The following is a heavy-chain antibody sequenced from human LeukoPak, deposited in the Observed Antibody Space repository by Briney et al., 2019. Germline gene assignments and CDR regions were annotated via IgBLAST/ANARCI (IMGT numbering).Heavy chain of an antibody. Sequence: PSETLSLTCTVSGGSLSSGGYYWGWIRQHPGKGLEWIGYIYYSGSTYYNPSLKSRVTISVDTSKNQFSLKLSSVTAADTAVYYCARARYYYDSSGYQGLYAFDIWGQGTMVTVSS. CDR1: GGSLSSGGYY. D-gene: IGHD3-22*01. CDR2: IYYSGST. CDR3: ARARYYYDSSGYQGLYAFDI. V-gene: IGHV4-31*03. J-gene: IGHJ3*02.